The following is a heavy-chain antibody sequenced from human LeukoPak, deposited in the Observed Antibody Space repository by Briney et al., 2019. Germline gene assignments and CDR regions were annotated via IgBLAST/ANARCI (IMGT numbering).Heavy chain of an antibody. CDR3: ARARGSYPFDY. Sequence: QPGGSLRLSCAASGFTFNKYGMSWVRQAPGKGLEWVSAISGSGGSTYYADSVKGRFTISRDNAKNSLYLQMNSLRAEDTAVYYCARARGSYPFDYWGQGTLVTVSS. V-gene: IGHV3-23*01. CDR2: ISGSGGST. CDR1: GFTFNKYG. J-gene: IGHJ4*02. D-gene: IGHD1-26*01.